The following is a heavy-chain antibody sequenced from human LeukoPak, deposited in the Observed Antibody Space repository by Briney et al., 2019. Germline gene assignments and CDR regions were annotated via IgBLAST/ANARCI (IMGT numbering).Heavy chain of an antibody. D-gene: IGHD3-3*01. J-gene: IGHJ3*01. Sequence: PGRSLRLSCAASGFTFSDYAMHWVRQAPGKGLEWVAVLSYGGTNKYYADSVKGRFTISRDSSKNTMLLQMNSLRAEDTAVYHCARDRSGYANDAFDFWGQGTMVTVSS. V-gene: IGHV3-30-3*01. CDR1: GFTFSDYA. CDR2: LSYGGTNK. CDR3: ARDRSGYANDAFDF.